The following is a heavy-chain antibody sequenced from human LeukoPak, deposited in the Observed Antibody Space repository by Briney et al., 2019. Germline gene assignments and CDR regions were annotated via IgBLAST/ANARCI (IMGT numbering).Heavy chain of an antibody. CDR3: ARGSDYDSSGYYSQYYYYYYMDV. D-gene: IGHD3-22*01. J-gene: IGHJ6*03. CDR1: GGSISSYY. V-gene: IGHV4-59*01. CDR2: IYYSGST. Sequence: PSETLSLTCTVSGGSISSYYWSWIRQPPGKGLEWFGYIYYSGSTNYNPSLKSRVTISVDTSKNQFSLKLSSVTAADTAVYYCARGSDYDSSGYYSQYYYYYYMDVWGKGTTVTVSS.